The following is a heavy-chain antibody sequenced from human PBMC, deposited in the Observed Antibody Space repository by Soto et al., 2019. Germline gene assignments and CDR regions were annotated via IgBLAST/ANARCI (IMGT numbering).Heavy chain of an antibody. J-gene: IGHJ3*02. Sequence: PGGSLRLSCVASGFPFDMFSMNWVRQAPGKGLEWVSYISSGGVSIYYADSVKGRFTISRDNAKNSLYLQMNSLRDEDTAVYYCARDRRGVAGTARAFDTWGQGTMVTVSS. CDR2: ISSGGVSI. CDR1: GFPFDMFS. V-gene: IGHV3-48*02. D-gene: IGHD6-19*01. CDR3: ARDRRGVAGTARAFDT.